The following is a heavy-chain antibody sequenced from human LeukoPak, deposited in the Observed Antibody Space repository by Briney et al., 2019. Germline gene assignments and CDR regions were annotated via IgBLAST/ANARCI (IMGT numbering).Heavy chain of an antibody. CDR2: IYHSGST. V-gene: IGHV4-38-2*02. J-gene: IGHJ4*02. Sequence: SETLSLTCTVSGYSISSGYYWGWIRQPPGKGLEWIGSIYHSGSTYYNPSLKSRVTIPVDTSKNQFSLKLSSVTAADTAVYYCVSGYLRTWVLSYWGKGTLVTVSS. CDR1: GYSISSGYY. CDR3: VSGYLRTWVLSY. D-gene: IGHD3-22*01.